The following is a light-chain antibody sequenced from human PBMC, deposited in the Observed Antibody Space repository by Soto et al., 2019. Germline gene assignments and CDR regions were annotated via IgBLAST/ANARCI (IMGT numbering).Light chain of an antibody. CDR1: SSDIGSYNL. J-gene: IGLJ2*01. CDR3: CLYASSSTVI. CDR2: EAT. Sequence: QSALTQPASVSGSPGQSITISCTGTSSDIGSYNLDSWYQQHPGKAPKLMIYEATKRPSGVSNRFSGSKSGNTASLTISGLQAEDEADYYCCLYASSSTVIFGGGTKLTVL. V-gene: IGLV2-23*02.